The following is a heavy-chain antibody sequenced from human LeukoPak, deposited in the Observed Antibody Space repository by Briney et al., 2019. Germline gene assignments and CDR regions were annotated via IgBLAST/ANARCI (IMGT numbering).Heavy chain of an antibody. D-gene: IGHD5-18*01. V-gene: IGHV1-24*01. Sequence: ASVKVSCKVSGYTLTELSMHWVRQAPGKGLEWMGGFDPEDGETIYAQKFQGRVTITTDESTSTAYMELSSLRSEDTALYYCALRGYSYGSDAFDIWGQGTMVTVSS. J-gene: IGHJ3*02. CDR2: FDPEDGET. CDR3: ALRGYSYGSDAFDI. CDR1: GYTLTELS.